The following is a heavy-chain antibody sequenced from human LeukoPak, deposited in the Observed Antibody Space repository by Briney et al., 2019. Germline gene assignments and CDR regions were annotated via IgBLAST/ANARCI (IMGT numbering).Heavy chain of an antibody. V-gene: IGHV1-46*01. D-gene: IGHD5-24*01. CDR2: IDPDGGNT. J-gene: IGHJ3*01. CDR1: GYTFTDSY. Sequence: ASVKVSCKASGYTFTDSYVHWVRQAPGQVLEWMGLIDPDGGNTNYAQNFQGRVTLTRDTSTSTLYMDLSSPRSEDTAIYYCARIRDGYNDAYDLWGQGTVVTVPS. CDR3: ARIRDGYNDAYDL.